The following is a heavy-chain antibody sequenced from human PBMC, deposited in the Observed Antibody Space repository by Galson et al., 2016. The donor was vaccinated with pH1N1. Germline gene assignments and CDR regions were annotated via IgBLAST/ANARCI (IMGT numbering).Heavy chain of an antibody. CDR2: ISGSGFST. CDR3: AKDYSTNFPQSGHFDN. J-gene: IGHJ4*02. D-gene: IGHD2-21*01. V-gene: IGHV3-23*01. Sequence: SLRLSCAASGFTSTNYGMSWVRQAPGKGLEWVSHISGSGFSTYYTDSVKGRFTISRDNSNNTLYLQMNSLRAEDTAVYYCAKDYSTNFPQSGHFDNWGQGTLVTVSS. CDR1: GFTSTNYG.